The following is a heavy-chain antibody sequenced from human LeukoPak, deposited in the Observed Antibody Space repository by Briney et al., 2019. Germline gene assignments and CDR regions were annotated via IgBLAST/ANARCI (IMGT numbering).Heavy chain of an antibody. CDR3: ARRKTYYYDSSGFEGDY. D-gene: IGHD3-22*01. V-gene: IGHV3-7*01. CDR1: GFTFSSYW. J-gene: IGHJ4*02. Sequence: GGSLRLSCAASGFTFSSYWMSWVRQAPGKGLEWVANIKQDGSEKYYVDSVKGRFTISRDNAKNSLYLQMNSLRAEDTAVYYCARRKTYYYDSSGFEGDYWGQGTLVTVSS. CDR2: IKQDGSEK.